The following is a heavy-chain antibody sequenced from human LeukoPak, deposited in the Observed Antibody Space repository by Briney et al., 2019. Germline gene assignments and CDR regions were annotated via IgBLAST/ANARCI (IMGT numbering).Heavy chain of an antibody. V-gene: IGHV3-23*01. CDR3: AKATSRPRDIVVVVAATAFDY. J-gene: IGHJ4*02. Sequence: GGSLRLSCAASGFTFSSYARSWVRQAPGKGLEWVSAISGSGGSPYYADSVKGRFTISRDNSKNTLYLQMNSLRAEDTAVYYCAKATSRPRDIVVVVAATAFDYWGQGTLVTVSS. CDR2: ISGSGGSP. D-gene: IGHD2-15*01. CDR1: GFTFSSYA.